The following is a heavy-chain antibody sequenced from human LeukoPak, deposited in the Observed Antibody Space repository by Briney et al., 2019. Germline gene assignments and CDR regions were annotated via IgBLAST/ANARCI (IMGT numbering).Heavy chain of an antibody. J-gene: IGHJ4*02. CDR3: AKDRQHSSGSYWGYFDY. CDR2: ISGNAGNT. D-gene: IGHD3-22*01. CDR1: GFTFSNYA. V-gene: IGHV3-23*01. Sequence: PGGSLRLSCAASGFTFSNYAMAWVRQAPGKGLEWVSGISGNAGNTWYADSVKGRFTISRDNSRNTVSLQMNSLRAEDTAAYYCAKDRQHSSGSYWGYFDYWGQRTLVTVSS.